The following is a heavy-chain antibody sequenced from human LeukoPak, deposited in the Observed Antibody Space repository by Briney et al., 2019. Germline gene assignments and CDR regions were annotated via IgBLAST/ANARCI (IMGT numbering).Heavy chain of an antibody. Sequence: GGSLRLSCAASGFTFSSYAMTWVRQAPGKGLEWVSAINGGGDATEYADSVKGRFTISRDNSKKTLYLQMNSLRPEDTAVYYCARCTASCYANAFDVWGQGTLLTVSS. J-gene: IGHJ3*01. CDR2: INGGGDAT. D-gene: IGHD2-2*01. CDR1: GFTFSSYA. V-gene: IGHV3-23*01. CDR3: ARCTASCYANAFDV.